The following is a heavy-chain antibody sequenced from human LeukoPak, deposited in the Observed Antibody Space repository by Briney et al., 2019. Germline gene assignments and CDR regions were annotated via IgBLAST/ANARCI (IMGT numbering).Heavy chain of an antibody. CDR3: AIEVWFRADS. J-gene: IGHJ4*02. D-gene: IGHD3-10*01. Sequence: GGSLRLSCAASGFTFSVYWMTWVRQAPGKGLEWVATIDQYGGQQYYVDSVKGRFTISRDNAENSLFLQMNSLRADDTAVYYCAIEVWFRADSRGQGTLVTVSS. V-gene: IGHV3-7*05. CDR1: GFTFSVYW. CDR2: IDQYGGQQ.